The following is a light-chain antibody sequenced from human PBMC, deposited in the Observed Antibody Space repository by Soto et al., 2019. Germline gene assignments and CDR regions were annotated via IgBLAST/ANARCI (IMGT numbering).Light chain of an antibody. V-gene: IGLV2-11*01. CDR3: CSYAGGYTHAV. CDR2: DVS. Sequence: QSALTQPRSVSGPPGQSVSISCSGTSSDVGTYNYVSWYQQHPGKAPKLMIYDVSKRPSGVPDRFSGSKSGNTASLTISGLRAEDEADYYCCSYAGGYTHAVFGGGTKVTVL. J-gene: IGLJ2*01. CDR1: SSDVGTYNY.